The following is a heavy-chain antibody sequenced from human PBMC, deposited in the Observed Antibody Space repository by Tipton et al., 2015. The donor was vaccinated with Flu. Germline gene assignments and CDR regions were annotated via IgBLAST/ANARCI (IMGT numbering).Heavy chain of an antibody. J-gene: IGHJ5*01. V-gene: IGHV1-8*01. CDR1: GYSFTSYD. CDR3: ARGGVGSSWYDF. D-gene: IGHD6-13*01. CDR2: VNPNSGNT. Sequence: QAQLVQSGAEVKKPGASVKVSCEASGYSFTSYDINWVRQATGQGLEWMGWVNPNSGNTGYAQKFQDRVTMTRNTSINTAYMELSSLRSEDTALYYRARGGVGSSWYDFWGQGTLVTVSS.